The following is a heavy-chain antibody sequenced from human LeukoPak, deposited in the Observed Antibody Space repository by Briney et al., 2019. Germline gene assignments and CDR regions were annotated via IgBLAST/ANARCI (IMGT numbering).Heavy chain of an antibody. D-gene: IGHD3-9*01. V-gene: IGHV1-8*01. CDR1: GYTFTSYD. Sequence: ASVKVSCKASGYTFTSYDINWVRQATGQGLEWMGWMNPNSGNTGYAQKSQGRVTMTRNTSISTAYMELSSLRSEDTAVYYCAREGLTYYDILTGYYYCYYMDVWGKGTTVTVSS. CDR2: MNPNSGNT. J-gene: IGHJ6*03. CDR3: AREGLTYYDILTGYYYCYYMDV.